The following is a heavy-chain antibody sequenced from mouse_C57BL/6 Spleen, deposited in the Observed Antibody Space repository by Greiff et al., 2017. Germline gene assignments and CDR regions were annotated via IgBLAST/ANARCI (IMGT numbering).Heavy chain of an antibody. D-gene: IGHD6-1*01. CDR3: ARGQPHYFDY. Sequence: VQLQQSGAELVRPGTSVKMSCKASGYTFTNYWIGWAKQRPGHGLEWIGDIYPGGGYTNYNEKFKGKATLTADKSSSTTYMQFSSLTSEDSAIYYCARGQPHYFDYWGQGTTLTVSS. CDR1: GYTFTNYW. J-gene: IGHJ2*01. CDR2: IYPGGGYT. V-gene: IGHV1-63*01.